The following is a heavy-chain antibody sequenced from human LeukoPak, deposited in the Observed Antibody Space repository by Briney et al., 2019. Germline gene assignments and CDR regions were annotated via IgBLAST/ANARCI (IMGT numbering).Heavy chain of an antibody. Sequence: GGSLRLSCVGSGFTFSNYWMHWVRQAPGKGLVWVSRINSNGSSTNYADSVKGRFTISRDNAKNTLHLQMSSLRAEDTALYYCVKGGATICDNWGQGTLVTVSS. D-gene: IGHD5-12*01. CDR3: VKGGATICDN. V-gene: IGHV3-74*01. CDR2: INSNGSST. CDR1: GFTFSNYW. J-gene: IGHJ4*02.